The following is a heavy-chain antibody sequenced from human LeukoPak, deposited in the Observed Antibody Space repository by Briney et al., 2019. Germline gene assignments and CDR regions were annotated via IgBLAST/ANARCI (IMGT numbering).Heavy chain of an antibody. CDR3: TTELTMVHSAYYYYGMDV. D-gene: IGHD3-10*01. J-gene: IGHJ6*04. V-gene: IGHV3-15*01. CDR2: IKSKTDGGTT. Sequence: GGSLRLSCAASGFTFSNAWMSWVRQAPGKGLEWVGRIKSKTDGGTTDYAAPVKGRFTISRDDSKNTLYLQMNSLKTEDTAVYYCTTELTMVHSAYYYYGMDVWGKGTTVTVSS. CDR1: GFTFSNAW.